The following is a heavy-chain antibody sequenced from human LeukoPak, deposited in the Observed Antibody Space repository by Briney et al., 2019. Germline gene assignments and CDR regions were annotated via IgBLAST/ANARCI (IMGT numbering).Heavy chain of an antibody. CDR3: ASGSPVNNWFDP. Sequence: GGSLRLSCAASGFTFSRYAMSWVRQAPGKGLEWVSAISGSGGSTYYADSVKGRFTISRDNSKNTLYLQMNSLRAEDTAVYYCASGSPVNNWFDPWGQGTPVTVSS. J-gene: IGHJ5*02. CDR2: ISGSGGST. V-gene: IGHV3-23*01. CDR1: GFTFSRYA. D-gene: IGHD1-26*01.